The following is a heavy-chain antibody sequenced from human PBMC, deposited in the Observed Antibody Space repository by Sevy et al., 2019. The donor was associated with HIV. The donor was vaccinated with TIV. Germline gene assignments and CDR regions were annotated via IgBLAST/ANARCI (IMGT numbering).Heavy chain of an antibody. CDR1: GFSVNAYD. J-gene: IGHJ6*02. CDR2: IRNDETNK. V-gene: IGHV3-30*02. CDR3: TRCRRCSGANCHVGYYYSMDV. Sequence: GGCLRLSCAASGFSVNAYDMQWVRQAPGKGLEWVSFIRNDETNKLYADSVKGRFTMSRDNSNNTMYLQLSNLRTEDTAVYYCTRCRRCSGANCHVGYYYSMDVWGQGTTVTVSS. D-gene: IGHD6-19*01.